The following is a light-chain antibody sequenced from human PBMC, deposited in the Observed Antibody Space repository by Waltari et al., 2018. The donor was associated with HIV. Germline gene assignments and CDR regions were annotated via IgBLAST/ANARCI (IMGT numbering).Light chain of an antibody. CDR1: SSDVGGHNY. CDR2: EVS. CDR3: SSYTTSSTLGGV. V-gene: IGLV2-14*01. Sequence: QSALTQPASVSGSPGQSLPISCTGTSSDVGGHNYVSWYQQHPGKAPKLMIYEVSNRPSGVSNRFSGCKSGNTASLTISGRQAEDEADYYCSSYTTSSTLGGVFGTGTKVTVL. J-gene: IGLJ1*01.